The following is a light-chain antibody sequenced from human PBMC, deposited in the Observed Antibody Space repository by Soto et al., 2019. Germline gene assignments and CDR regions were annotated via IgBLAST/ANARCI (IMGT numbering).Light chain of an antibody. CDR1: GSNIGSNS. V-gene: IGLV1-44*01. CDR3: AAWDDSLNGPVV. Sequence: QTVVTQPPSASGTPGQRVTISCSGSGSNIGSNSVSWYQQLPGTAPKLLIYSNNQRPSGVPDRFSGSKSGTSASLAISGLQSEDEADYYCAAWDDSLNGPVVFGGGTKVTVL. J-gene: IGLJ2*01. CDR2: SNN.